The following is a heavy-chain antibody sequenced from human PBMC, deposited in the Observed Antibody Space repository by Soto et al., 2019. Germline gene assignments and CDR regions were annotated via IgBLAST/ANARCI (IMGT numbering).Heavy chain of an antibody. CDR1: GGSFKSGSYS. D-gene: IGHD2-15*01. Sequence: SETLSLTCTVSGGSFKSGSYSWSWIRQPPGKGLEWIGYVYHTGRTSYNPSLKSRVSISMDTSKNQFSLNLDSVTAADTAVYFCARDIAYFDSWGQGTLVTVSS. CDR3: ARDIAYFDS. J-gene: IGHJ4*02. CDR2: VYHTGRT. V-gene: IGHV4-61*01.